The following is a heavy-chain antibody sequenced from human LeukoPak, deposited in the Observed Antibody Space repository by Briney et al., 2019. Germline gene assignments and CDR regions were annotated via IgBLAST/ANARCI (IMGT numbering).Heavy chain of an antibody. CDR2: INHSGST. Sequence: SETLSLTCAVYGGSFSGYYWSWIRQPPGKGPEWIGEINHSGSTNYNPSLKSRVTISVDTSKNQFSLKLSSVTAADTAVYYCARGLPGYIVVVPAAIKGFDPWGQGTLVTVSS. D-gene: IGHD2-2*01. J-gene: IGHJ5*02. V-gene: IGHV4-34*01. CDR1: GGSFSGYY. CDR3: ARGLPGYIVVVPAAIKGFDP.